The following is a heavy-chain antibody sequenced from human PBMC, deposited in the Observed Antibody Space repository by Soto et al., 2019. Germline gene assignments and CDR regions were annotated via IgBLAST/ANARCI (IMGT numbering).Heavy chain of an antibody. CDR3: ARDFGLVEPAARPGYYYYYMDV. CDR2: ISAYNGNT. D-gene: IGHD2-2*02. V-gene: IGHV1-18*01. Sequence: ASVKVSCKASGYTFTSYGISWVRQAPGQGLEWMGWISAYNGNTNYAQKLQGRVTMTTDTSTSTAYMELRSLRSDDTAVYYCARDFGLVEPAARPGYYYYYMDVWGKGTTVTVSS. CDR1: GYTFTSYG. J-gene: IGHJ6*03.